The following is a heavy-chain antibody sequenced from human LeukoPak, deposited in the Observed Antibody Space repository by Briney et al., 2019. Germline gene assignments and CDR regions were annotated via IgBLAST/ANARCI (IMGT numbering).Heavy chain of an antibody. CDR2: INTDGSST. J-gene: IGHJ4*02. CDR3: VKDLAAALSVDY. V-gene: IGHV3-74*03. Sequence: GGSLRLSCAASGFTFSSYWMHWVRQAPGKGLVWVSRINTDGSSTTYADSVKGRFTISRDNSKNTLYLQMSSLRAEDTAVYYCVKDLAAALSVDYWGQGTLVTVSS. CDR1: GFTFSSYW. D-gene: IGHD6-13*01.